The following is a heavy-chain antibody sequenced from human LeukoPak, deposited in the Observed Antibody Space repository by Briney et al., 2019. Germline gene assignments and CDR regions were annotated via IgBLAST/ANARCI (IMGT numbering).Heavy chain of an antibody. Sequence: GGSLRLSCAASGFTVSTNFMSWVRQAPGKGLEWVSLIYSGGNTYYADSVKGRFAISRDNSKNSLYLQMNSLRAEDTAVYYCARGFRSVTTWVYVDYWGQGSLVTVSS. CDR3: ARGFRSVTTWVYVDY. D-gene: IGHD4-17*01. J-gene: IGHJ4*02. CDR2: IYSGGNT. CDR1: GFTVSTNF. V-gene: IGHV3-66*01.